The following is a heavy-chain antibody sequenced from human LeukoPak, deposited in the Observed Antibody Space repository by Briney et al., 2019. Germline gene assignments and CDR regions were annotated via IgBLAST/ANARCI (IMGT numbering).Heavy chain of an antibody. Sequence: SETLSLTCAVYGGSFSGYYWSWIRQPPGKGLEWIGEINHSGSTNYNPSLKSRVTISVDTSKNQFSLKLSSVTAADTAVYYCARLVGYSSGWYWFDPWGQGTLVTVSS. D-gene: IGHD6-19*01. CDR3: ARLVGYSSGWYWFDP. CDR2: INHSGST. J-gene: IGHJ5*02. V-gene: IGHV4-34*01. CDR1: GGSFSGYY.